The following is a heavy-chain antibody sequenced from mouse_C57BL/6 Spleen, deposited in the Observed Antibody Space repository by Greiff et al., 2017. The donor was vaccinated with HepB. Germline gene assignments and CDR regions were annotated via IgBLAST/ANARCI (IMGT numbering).Heavy chain of an antibody. V-gene: IGHV1-54*01. J-gene: IGHJ1*03. CDR1: GYAFTNYL. CDR3: ARGLVTTVVRGNFDV. CDR2: INPGSGGT. Sequence: QVQLQQSGAELVRPGTSVKVSCKASGYAFTNYLIEWVKQRPGQGLEWIGVINPGSGGTNYNEKLKGKATLTADKSSSTAYMQLSSLTSEDSAVYFCARGLVTTVVRGNFDVWGTGTTVTVSS. D-gene: IGHD1-1*01.